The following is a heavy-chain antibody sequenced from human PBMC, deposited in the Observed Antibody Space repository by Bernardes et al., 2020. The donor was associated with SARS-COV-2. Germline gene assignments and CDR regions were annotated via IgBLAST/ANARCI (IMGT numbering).Heavy chain of an antibody. V-gene: IGHV3-48*02. Sequence: RRSLRLSCAASGFTFSTYGMKWFRQAPGKGLEWVSYISSSSTTIYYTDSVKGRFTISRDNAKNSLYLQMNSLRDEDTAVYYCARDWGHYWGQGPLVTVSS. CDR1: GFTFSTYG. CDR2: ISSSSTTI. CDR3: ARDWGHY. J-gene: IGHJ4*02. D-gene: IGHD3-16*01.